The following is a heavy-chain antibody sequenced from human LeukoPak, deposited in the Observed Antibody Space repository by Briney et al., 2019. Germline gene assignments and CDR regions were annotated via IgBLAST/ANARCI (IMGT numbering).Heavy chain of an antibody. CDR1: GFTFSSYA. J-gene: IGHJ5*02. Sequence: PGRSLRLSCAASGFTFSSYAMHWVRQAPGKGLECVAVIWHDGSNKYYADSVKGRFTISRDNSKNTVYLQMNSLKTEDTAVYYCTRGGGDYYDPTWGQGTLVTVSS. CDR2: IWHDGSNK. CDR3: TRGGGDYYDPT. D-gene: IGHD3-22*01. V-gene: IGHV3-33*01.